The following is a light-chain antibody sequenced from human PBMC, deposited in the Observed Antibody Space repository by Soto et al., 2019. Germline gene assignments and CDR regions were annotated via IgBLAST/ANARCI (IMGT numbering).Light chain of an antibody. V-gene: IGKV2-30*01. CDR2: KVS. Sequence: DIVMTQFPLSLPVTLGQPASISCRSSQSLVYSDGNTYLNWFHQRPGQSPRRLIYKVSNRDSGVPDRISGTGSGTDCTLQISRVEAEDVGIYYCMQGTRSITFGQGTRLEIK. J-gene: IGKJ5*01. CDR3: MQGTRSIT. CDR1: QSLVYSDGNTY.